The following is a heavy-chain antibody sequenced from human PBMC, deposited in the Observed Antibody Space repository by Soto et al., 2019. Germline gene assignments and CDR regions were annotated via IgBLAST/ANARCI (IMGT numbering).Heavy chain of an antibody. J-gene: IGHJ4*02. D-gene: IGHD6-13*01. V-gene: IGHV3-30*18. CDR2: ISYDGSNK. CDR3: AKGSGIAAAGHFDY. Sequence: QVQLVESGGGVVQPGRSLRLSCAASGFTFSSYGMHWVRQAPGKGLEWVAVISYDGSNKYYADSVKGRFTISRDNSKNTLYLQMNSLRAEDTAVYYCAKGSGIAAAGHFDYWGQGTLVTVSS. CDR1: GFTFSSYG.